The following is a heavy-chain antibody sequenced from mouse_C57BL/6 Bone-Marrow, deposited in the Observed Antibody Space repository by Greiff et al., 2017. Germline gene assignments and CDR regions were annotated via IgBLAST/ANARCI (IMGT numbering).Heavy chain of an antibody. D-gene: IGHD2-1*01. CDR2: IDPENGDT. V-gene: IGHV14-4*01. J-gene: IGHJ3*01. Sequence: VQLQQSGAELVRPGASVKLSCTASGFNIKDVYMHWVKQRPEQGLEWIGWIDPENGDTEYASKFQGKATITADTSSNTAYRQLSSLTSEDTAVYYCTTSGYYVGAYWGQGTLVTVSA. CDR3: TTSGYYVGAY. CDR1: GFNIKDVY.